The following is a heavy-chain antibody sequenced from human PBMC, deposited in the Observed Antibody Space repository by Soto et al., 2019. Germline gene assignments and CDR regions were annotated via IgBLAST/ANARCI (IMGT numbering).Heavy chain of an antibody. CDR3: ARSLGWYAIDY. J-gene: IGHJ4*02. CDR1: GVSIGSNYY. V-gene: IGHV4-4*02. CDR2: MSHIGSV. D-gene: IGHD6-19*01. Sequence: QVLLQESGPGLVQPSGTLSLSCVVSGVSIGSNYYWGWVRQSPGKGLEWLGDMSHIGSVNYNPSLNSRVTISMVKSQTQFSLKLHSVTAADTAVYYCARSLGWYAIDYWGQGTLVIVSS.